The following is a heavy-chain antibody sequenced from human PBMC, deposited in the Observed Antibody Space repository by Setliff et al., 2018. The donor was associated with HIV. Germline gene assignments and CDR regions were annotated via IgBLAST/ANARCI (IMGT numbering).Heavy chain of an antibody. Sequence: ASVKVSCKASGYTFTSYGISWVRQAPGQGLEWMGWISAYNGNTNYAQKLQGRVTMTTDTSTSTAYMELRSLKLTSVTAADSAVYYCANLSQGHWGQGTLVTVSS. CDR1: GYTFTSYG. V-gene: IGHV1-18*01. J-gene: IGHJ4*02. CDR3: ANLSQGH. CDR2: ISAYNGNT.